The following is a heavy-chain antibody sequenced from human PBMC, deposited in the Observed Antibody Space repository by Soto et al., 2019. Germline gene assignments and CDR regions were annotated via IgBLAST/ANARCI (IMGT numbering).Heavy chain of an antibody. CDR1: GVTFSSYA. V-gene: IGHV3-23*01. Sequence: PGGSLRLSCAASGVTFSSYAMSWVRQAPGKGLEWVSAISGSGGSTYYADSVKGRFTISRDNSKNTLYLQMNSLRAEDTAVYYCARLVGATLSYHLDYWGQGTLVLVSS. J-gene: IGHJ4*02. CDR2: ISGSGGST. D-gene: IGHD1-26*01. CDR3: ARLVGATLSYHLDY.